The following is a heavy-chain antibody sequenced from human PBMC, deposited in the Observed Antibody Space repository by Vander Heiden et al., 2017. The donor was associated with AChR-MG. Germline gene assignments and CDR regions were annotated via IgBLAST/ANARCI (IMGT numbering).Heavy chain of an antibody. CDR3: ARISEYYYGTSGYYGAIDM. Sequence: QVTLKESALALLKPTETLTLTCTAPWFPLRKARMAVSWVRQPPGKALEWLAHIFSSGGKSYSTSLKSRLTISKDTSKSQMVLTTTNMNPGDTATYYCARISEYYYGTSGYYGAIDMWGQGTVVTVSS. CDR1: WFPLRKARMA. D-gene: IGHD3-22*01. J-gene: IGHJ3*02. V-gene: IGHV2-26*01. CDR2: IFSSGGK.